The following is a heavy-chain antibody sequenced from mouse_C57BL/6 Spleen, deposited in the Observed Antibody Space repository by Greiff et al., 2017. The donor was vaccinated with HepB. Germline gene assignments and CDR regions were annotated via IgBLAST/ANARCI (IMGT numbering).Heavy chain of an antibody. CDR2: IDPSDSYT. J-gene: IGHJ4*01. D-gene: IGHD4-1*01. CDR1: GYTFTSYW. Sequence: QVQLQQPGAELVRPGTSVKLSCKASGYTFTSYWMHWVKQRPGQGLEWIGVIDPSDSYTNYNQKFKGKATLTVDTSSSTAYMQLSSLTSEYSAVYYCARGTVTLYAMHYWGQGTSATVSS. V-gene: IGHV1-59*01. CDR3: ARGTVTLYAMHY.